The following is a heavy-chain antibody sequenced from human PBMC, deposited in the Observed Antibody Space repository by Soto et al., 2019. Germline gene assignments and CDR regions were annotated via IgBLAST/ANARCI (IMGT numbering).Heavy chain of an antibody. Sequence: LRLSCAASGFTFSTYAVHWVRQAPGKGLEWVAVISYDVNKKYYADSVKGRFTISRDNSKNMLYLLMDSLRAEDTAVYYCARGLEAYYYYGMDVWGQGTTVTVSS. V-gene: IGHV3-30-3*01. J-gene: IGHJ6*02. CDR1: GFTFSTYA. D-gene: IGHD1-1*01. CDR2: ISYDVNKK. CDR3: ARGLEAYYYYGMDV.